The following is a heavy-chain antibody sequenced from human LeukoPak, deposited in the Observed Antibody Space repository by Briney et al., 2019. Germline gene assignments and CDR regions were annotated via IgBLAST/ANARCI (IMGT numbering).Heavy chain of an antibody. Sequence: GGSLRLSCAASGFTFTSYSMNWVRQAPGKGLEWVSAISGSGGSTYYADFVKGRFTISRDNSKSTLYLRMNNLRADDTAVYYCARGVGSIAGPYWGQGTLVIVSS. J-gene: IGHJ4*02. D-gene: IGHD6-6*01. CDR3: ARGVGSIAGPY. V-gene: IGHV3-23*01. CDR1: GFTFTSYS. CDR2: ISGSGGST.